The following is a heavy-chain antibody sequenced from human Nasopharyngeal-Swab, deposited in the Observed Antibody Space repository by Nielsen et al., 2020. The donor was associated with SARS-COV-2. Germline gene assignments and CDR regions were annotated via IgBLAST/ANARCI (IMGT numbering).Heavy chain of an antibody. J-gene: IGHJ4*02. Sequence: GSLSRSCTVSGGSISSSSYYWGWIRHPPGKGLEWIGSIYYSGSTYYNPSLKSRVTISVDTSKNQFSLKLSSVTAADTAVYYCSRRPARPGIAVAGTHWGQGTLVTVSS. V-gene: IGHV4-39*01. CDR1: GGSISSSSYY. CDR2: IYYSGST. CDR3: SRRPARPGIAVAGTH. D-gene: IGHD6-19*01.